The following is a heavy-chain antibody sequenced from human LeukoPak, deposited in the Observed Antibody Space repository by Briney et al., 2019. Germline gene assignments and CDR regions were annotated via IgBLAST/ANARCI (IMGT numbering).Heavy chain of an antibody. Sequence: GGSLRLSCAASGFTFSTYWMDWVRQAPGKGLEWVANIKEDGSEKYYEDSVRGRFTISRDNAKNSLYLQMNSLRAEDTAVYYCARNVGWFRFDYWGQGTLVTVSS. CDR1: GFTFSTYW. J-gene: IGHJ4*02. V-gene: IGHV3-7*03. CDR2: IKEDGSEK. D-gene: IGHD2-15*01. CDR3: ARNVGWFRFDY.